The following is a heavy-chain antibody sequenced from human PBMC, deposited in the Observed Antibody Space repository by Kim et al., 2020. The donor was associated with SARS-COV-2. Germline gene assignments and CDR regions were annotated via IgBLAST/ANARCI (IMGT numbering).Heavy chain of an antibody. J-gene: IGHJ4*02. D-gene: IGHD6-6*01. CDR2: ST. V-gene: IGHV4-34*01. Sequence: STNYNPSLKSRVTISVDTSKNQFSLKLSSVTAADTAVYYCARERSSSSDYWGQGTLVTVSS. CDR3: ARERSSSSDY.